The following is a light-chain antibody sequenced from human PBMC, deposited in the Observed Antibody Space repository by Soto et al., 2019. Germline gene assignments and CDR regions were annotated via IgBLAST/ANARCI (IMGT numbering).Light chain of an antibody. V-gene: IGKV4-1*01. Sequence: DIVMTQSPDSLAVSLGERATINCKSSQSVLYSSNNKNYLAWYQQKPGQTPKALIYWASTRESGVPDRFSGSGSGTDFTLTISSLQAEDVAVYYCQQYYTTPLTFGGGTKVEIK. J-gene: IGKJ4*01. CDR2: WAS. CDR3: QQYYTTPLT. CDR1: QSVLYSSNNKNY.